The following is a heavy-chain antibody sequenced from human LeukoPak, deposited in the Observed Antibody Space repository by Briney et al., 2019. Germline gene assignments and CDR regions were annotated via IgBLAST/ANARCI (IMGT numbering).Heavy chain of an antibody. CDR2: IKTDGSTT. Sequence: GGSLRLSCTASGFTFSSYWMHWVRHAPGKGLVWVSRIKTDGSTTDYADSVRGRFTISRDNSKNTVYLQMNSLRAEDTAVYYCARGFRVPPEIWGQGTMVTVSS. CDR1: GFTFSSYW. V-gene: IGHV3-74*01. J-gene: IGHJ3*01. CDR3: ARGFRVPPEI. D-gene: IGHD3-10*01.